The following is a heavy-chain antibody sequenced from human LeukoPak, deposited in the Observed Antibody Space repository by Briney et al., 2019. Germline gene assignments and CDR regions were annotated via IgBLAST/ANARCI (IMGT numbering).Heavy chain of an antibody. V-gene: IGHV1-18*01. D-gene: IGHD6-19*01. J-gene: IGHJ6*02. CDR1: GYTFTSYG. CDR3: AREDSDSGWYLSYYYYGMDV. Sequence: GASVKVSCKASGYTFTSYGISWVRQAPGQGLEWMGWISAYNGNTNYAQKLQGRVTMTTDTSTSTAYMELRSLRSDDTAVYYCAREDSDSGWYLSYYYYGMDVWGQGTTVTVSS. CDR2: ISAYNGNT.